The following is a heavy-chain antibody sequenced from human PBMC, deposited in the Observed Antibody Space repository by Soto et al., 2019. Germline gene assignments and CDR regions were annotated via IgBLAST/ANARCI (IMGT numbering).Heavy chain of an antibody. CDR3: ARDLNSGSRNVDD. J-gene: IGHJ4*02. CDR2: ISSSSSYI. CDR1: GFTFSSYS. V-gene: IGHV3-21*01. Sequence: EVQLVESGGGLVKPGGSLRLSCAASGFTFSSYSMNWVRQAPGKGLEWVSSISSSSSYIYYADSVKGRFTISRDNAKNSLYLQMNSLTAEDTAVYYWARDLNSGSRNVDDWGQVALVTVSS. D-gene: IGHD1-26*01.